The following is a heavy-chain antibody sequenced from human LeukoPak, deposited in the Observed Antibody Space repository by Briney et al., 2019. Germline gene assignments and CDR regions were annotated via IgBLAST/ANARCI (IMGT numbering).Heavy chain of an antibody. J-gene: IGHJ6*03. Sequence: SVKVSCKASGGTFSSYAISWARQAPGQGLEWMGGIIPIFGTANYAQKFQGRVTTTADKSTSTAYMELSSLRSEDTAVYYCARGSYYYYYYMDVWGKGTTVTVSS. V-gene: IGHV1-69*06. CDR2: IIPIFGTA. CDR3: ARGSYYYYYYMDV. CDR1: GGTFSSYA.